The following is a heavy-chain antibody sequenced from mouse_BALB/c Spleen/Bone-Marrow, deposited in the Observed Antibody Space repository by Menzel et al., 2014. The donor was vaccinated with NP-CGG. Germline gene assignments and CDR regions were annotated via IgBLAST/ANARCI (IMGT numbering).Heavy chain of an antibody. CDR1: GFTFTDYY. CDR3: ARDRAARASGYYFDY. D-gene: IGHD3-1*01. V-gene: IGHV7-3*02. Sequence: EVQVVEPGGGLVQPGGSLRLSCATSGFTFTDYYMSWVRQPPGKALEWLGFIRNKANGYTTEYSASVKGRFTISRDNSQSILYLQMNALRAENSATYYCARDRAARASGYYFDYWGQGTTLTVSS. CDR2: IRNKANGYTT. J-gene: IGHJ2*01.